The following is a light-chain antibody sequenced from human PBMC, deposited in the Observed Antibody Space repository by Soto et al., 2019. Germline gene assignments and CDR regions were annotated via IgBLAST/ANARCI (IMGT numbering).Light chain of an antibody. V-gene: IGLV1-44*01. CDR1: RSNIGTNT. CDR2: SND. CDR3: TTWDDSLNGPV. Sequence: QLVLTQPPSASVSPGQRVTISCSGSRSNIGTNTVNWYQHLPGTAPKLLIFSNDQRPSGVPDRFSGSKSGTSASLAISGLQSEDEADYFCTTWDDSLNGPVFGGWTKLTVL. J-gene: IGLJ2*01.